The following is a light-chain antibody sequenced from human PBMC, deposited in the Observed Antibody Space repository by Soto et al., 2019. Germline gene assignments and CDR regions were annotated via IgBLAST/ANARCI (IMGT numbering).Light chain of an antibody. CDR2: GAS. Sequence: EIVLTQSPGTLSSPGERATLSCRASHIVSSSYLAWYQQKPGQAPRLLIYGASSRATGIPDRFSGSGSGTDFTLTISRLEPEDFAVYYCQQYGSSPPITFGQGTRLEIK. J-gene: IGKJ5*01. V-gene: IGKV3-20*01. CDR3: QQYGSSPPIT. CDR1: HIVSSSY.